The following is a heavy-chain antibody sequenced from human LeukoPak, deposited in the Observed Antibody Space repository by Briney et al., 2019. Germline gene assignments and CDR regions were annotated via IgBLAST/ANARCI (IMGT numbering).Heavy chain of an antibody. V-gene: IGHV4-38-2*02. CDR3: ARENSYYDSSGNYYGSGYFDY. Sequence: SETLSLTCTVSGYSISSGYYWGWIRQPPGKGLEWIGSIYHSGTTYYNPSLKSRVTISVDTSRNQFSLRLSSVTAADTAVYYCARENSYYDSSGNYYGSGYFDYWGQGTLVTVSS. CDR2: IYHSGTT. D-gene: IGHD3-22*01. J-gene: IGHJ4*02. CDR1: GYSISSGYY.